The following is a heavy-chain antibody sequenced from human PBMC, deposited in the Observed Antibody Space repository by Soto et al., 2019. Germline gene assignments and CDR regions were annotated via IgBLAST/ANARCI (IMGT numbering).Heavy chain of an antibody. CDR2: IHHSGST. D-gene: IGHD2-8*01. CDR3: ARRKLEMMYVGWFDP. Sequence: QVQLQESCPGLVKPSETLSLTCAVSGDSISSRNWWSWVRQTPGKGLEYIGEIHHSGSTNYTPSLKSRVTMSVDKSKNQFSLNLNSVTAADTAIYYCARRKLEMMYVGWFDPWGQGTLVTVSS. CDR1: GDSISSRNW. J-gene: IGHJ5*02. V-gene: IGHV4-4*02.